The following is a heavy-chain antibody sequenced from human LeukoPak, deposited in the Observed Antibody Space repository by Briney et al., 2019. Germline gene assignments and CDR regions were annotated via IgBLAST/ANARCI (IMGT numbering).Heavy chain of an antibody. CDR2: ISSSSSYI. CDR1: GFTFSSYS. V-gene: IGHV3-21*01. D-gene: IGHD2-15*01. Sequence: GGSLRLSCAASGFTFSSYSMNWVRQAPGKGLEWVSSISSSSSYIYYADSVKGRFTISRDNAKNSLYLQMNSLRAEDTAVYYCARAWDVVVDDAFDIWGQGTMVTVSS. J-gene: IGHJ3*02. CDR3: ARAWDVVVDDAFDI.